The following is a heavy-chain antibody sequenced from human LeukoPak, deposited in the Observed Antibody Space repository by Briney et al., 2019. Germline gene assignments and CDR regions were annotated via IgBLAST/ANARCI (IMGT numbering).Heavy chain of an antibody. CDR3: ARGHLGIVVAPDY. CDR2: IYHSGSP. Sequence: PSGTLSLTCAVSGGSISSNNWWGWVRQPPGKGLEWIGEIYHSGSPNYNPSLKSRVTISVDTSKNQFSLKLSSVTAADTAVYYCARGHLGIVVAPDYWGQGTLVTVSS. J-gene: IGHJ4*02. V-gene: IGHV4-4*02. CDR1: GGSISSNNW. D-gene: IGHD3-22*01.